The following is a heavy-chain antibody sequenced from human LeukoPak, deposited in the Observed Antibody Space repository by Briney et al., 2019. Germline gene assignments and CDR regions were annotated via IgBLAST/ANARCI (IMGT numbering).Heavy chain of an antibody. V-gene: IGHV1-2*02. CDR1: GYTFTDEY. J-gene: IGHJ4*02. CDR3: VRHLTATTSGDY. D-gene: IGHD5-12*01. CDR2: MHPNTGDT. Sequence: ASVKVSCKTSGYTFTDEYIHWVRQAPGHGLECMGWMHPNTGDTVYVQKFQGRVTFTRDTSISTAYMELHRLRSDDTAVYYCVRHLTATTSGDYWGQGTLVTVSS.